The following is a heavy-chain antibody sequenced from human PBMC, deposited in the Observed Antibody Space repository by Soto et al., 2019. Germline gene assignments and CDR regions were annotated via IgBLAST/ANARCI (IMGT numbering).Heavy chain of an antibody. J-gene: IGHJ4*02. CDR3: ARPLTTYSFDY. Sequence: PVGSLRLSCAASGFTFSSYAMHWVRQAPGKGLEWVAVISYDGSNKYYADSVKGRFTISRDNSKNTLYLQMNSLRAEDTAVYYCARPLTTYSFDYWGQGTLVTVSS. V-gene: IGHV3-30-3*01. CDR1: GFTFSSYA. CDR2: ISYDGSNK. D-gene: IGHD4-17*01.